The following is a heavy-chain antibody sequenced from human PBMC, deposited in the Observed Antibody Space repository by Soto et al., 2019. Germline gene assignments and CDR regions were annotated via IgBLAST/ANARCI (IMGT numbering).Heavy chain of an antibody. CDR2: IIPILGIA. CDR3: ARDQTLDWFDP. CDR1: GGTFSSYT. V-gene: IGHV1-69*08. J-gene: IGHJ5*02. Sequence: QVQLVQSGAEVKKPGSSVKVSCKASGGTFSSYTISWVRQAPGQGLEWMGRIIPILGIANYAQKFQGRVTXTXAKSTSTAYMELSSLRSEDTAVYYCARDQTLDWFDPWGQGTLVTVSS.